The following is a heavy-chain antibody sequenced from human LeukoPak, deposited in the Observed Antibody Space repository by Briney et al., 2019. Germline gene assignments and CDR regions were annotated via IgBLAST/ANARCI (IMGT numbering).Heavy chain of an antibody. CDR3: VKASSGYYYGSGSYMYFDY. V-gene: IGHV3-9*01. Sequence: LAGGSLRLSCGASGFTFDGYAMQWVRQAPGKGLEWVSGLSWNSDDIAYADSVKGRFTVSRDNSKNALCLQMDNLRPEDTAWYYCVKASSGYYYGSGSYMYFDYWGQGTLVTVSS. D-gene: IGHD3-10*01. J-gene: IGHJ4*02. CDR2: LSWNSDDI. CDR1: GFTFDGYA.